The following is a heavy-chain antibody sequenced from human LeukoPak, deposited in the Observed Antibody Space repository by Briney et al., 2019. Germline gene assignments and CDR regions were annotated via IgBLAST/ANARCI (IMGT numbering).Heavy chain of an antibody. CDR2: IYTSGST. J-gene: IGHJ4*02. V-gene: IGHV4-61*02. CDR3: ARDGEDIVVAPAAI. Sequence: SETLSLTCTVSGGSISSGSYYWSWIRQPAGKGLEWIGRIYTSGSTNYNPSLKSRVTISVDTSKNQFSLKLSSVTAADTAVYYCARDGEDIVVAPAAIWGQGTLVTVSS. D-gene: IGHD2-2*01. CDR1: GGSISSGSYY.